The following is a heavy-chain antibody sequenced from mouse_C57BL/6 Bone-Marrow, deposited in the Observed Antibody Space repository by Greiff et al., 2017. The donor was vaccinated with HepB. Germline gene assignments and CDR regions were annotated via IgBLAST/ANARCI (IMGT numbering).Heavy chain of an antibody. J-gene: IGHJ2*01. V-gene: IGHV1-31*01. CDR2: IYPYNGVS. CDR1: GYSFTGYY. CDR3: ARGANYYGSQYYFDY. Sequence: EVQLQQSGPELVKRGASVKISCKASGYSFTGYYMHWVKQSHGNILDWIGYIYPYNGVSSYNQKFKGKATLTVDKSSSTAYMELRSLTSEDSAVYYCARGANYYGSQYYFDYWGQGTTLTVSS. D-gene: IGHD1-1*01.